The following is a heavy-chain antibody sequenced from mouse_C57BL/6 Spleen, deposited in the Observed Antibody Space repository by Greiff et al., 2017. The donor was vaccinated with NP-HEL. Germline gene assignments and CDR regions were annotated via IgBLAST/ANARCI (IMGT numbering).Heavy chain of an antibody. J-gene: IGHJ4*01. CDR3: ARSTGYDYDGYAMDY. V-gene: IGHV1-55*01. CDR1: GYTFTSYW. D-gene: IGHD2-4*01. CDR2: IYPGSGST. Sequence: QVQLQQPGAELVKPGASVKMSCKASGYTFTSYWITWVKQRPGQGLEWIGDIYPGSGSTNYNEKFKSKATLTVDTSSSTAYMQLSSLTSEDSAVYYCARSTGYDYDGYAMDYWGQVTSVTVSS.